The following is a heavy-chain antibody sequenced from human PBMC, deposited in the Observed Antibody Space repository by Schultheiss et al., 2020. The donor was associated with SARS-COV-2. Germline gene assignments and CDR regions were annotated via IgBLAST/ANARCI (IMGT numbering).Heavy chain of an antibody. CDR3: AKVGGSGWRQYYFDY. V-gene: IGHV3-21*01. J-gene: IGHJ4*02. CDR1: GFTFSGSA. CDR2: ISSSSSYI. Sequence: GGSLRLSCAASGFTFSGSAMHWVRQAPGKGLEWVSSISSSSSYIYYADSVKGRFTISRDNSKNTLYLQMNSLRAEDTAVYYCAKVGGSGWRQYYFDYWGQGTLVTVSS. D-gene: IGHD6-19*01.